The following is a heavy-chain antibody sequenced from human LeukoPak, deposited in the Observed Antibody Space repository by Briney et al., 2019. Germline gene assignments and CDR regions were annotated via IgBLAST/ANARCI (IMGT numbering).Heavy chain of an antibody. D-gene: IGHD1-26*01. V-gene: IGHV3-48*01. CDR2: ISSSSSTI. J-gene: IGHJ4*02. CDR3: ARDTGSGSYSDY. CDR1: GFTFSSYS. Sequence: GGSLRLSCAASGFTFSSYSMNWVRQAPGQGLQWGSYISSSSSTIYYADSVKGRFTISRDNAKNSLYLQMNSLRAEDTAVYYCARDTGSGSYSDYWGQGTLVTVSS.